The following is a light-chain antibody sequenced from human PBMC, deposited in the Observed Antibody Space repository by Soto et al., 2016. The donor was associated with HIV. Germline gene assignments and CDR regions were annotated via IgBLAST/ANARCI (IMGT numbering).Light chain of an antibody. V-gene: IGLV3-1*01. Sequence: SYELTQPPSVSVSPGQTASITCSGDKLGDKYACWYQQKPGQSPVLVIYQDNKRPSGIPERFSGSNSGNTATLTISGTQAMDGADYYCQAWDSSTHVFGGGTKLTVL. CDR2: QDN. CDR3: QAWDSSTHV. J-gene: IGLJ2*01. CDR1: KLGDKY.